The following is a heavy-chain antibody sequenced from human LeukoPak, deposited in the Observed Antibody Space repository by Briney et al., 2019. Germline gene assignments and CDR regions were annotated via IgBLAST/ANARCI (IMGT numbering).Heavy chain of an antibody. CDR3: ASLPYRGYSPGWFDP. V-gene: IGHV4-61*02. D-gene: IGHD5-18*01. J-gene: IGHJ5*02. CDR2: IYNTGST. Sequence: SQTLSLTCTVSGASISSESYYWTWIRQPAGKGLEWIGRIYNTGSTNYNPSLKSRVTISVDTSKNQFSLKLSSVTAADTAVYYCASLPYRGYSPGWFDPWGQGTLVTVSS. CDR1: GASISSESYY.